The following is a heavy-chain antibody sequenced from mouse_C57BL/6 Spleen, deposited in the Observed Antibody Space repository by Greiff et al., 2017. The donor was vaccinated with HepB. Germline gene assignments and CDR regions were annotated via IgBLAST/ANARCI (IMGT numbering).Heavy chain of an antibody. V-gene: IGHV10-1*01. CDR1: GFSFNTYA. CDR2: IRSKSNNYAT. Sequence: EVKLMESGGGLVQPKGSLKLSCAASGFSFNTYAMNWVRQAPGKGLEWVARIRSKSNNYATYYADSVKDRFTISRDDSESMLYLQMNNLKTEDTAMYYCVSGTEAAQATFYAMDYWGQGTSVTVSS. J-gene: IGHJ4*01. D-gene: IGHD3-2*02. CDR3: VSGTEAAQATFYAMDY.